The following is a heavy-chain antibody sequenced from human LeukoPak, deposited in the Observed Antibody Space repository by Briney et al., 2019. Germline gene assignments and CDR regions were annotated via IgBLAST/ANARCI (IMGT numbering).Heavy chain of an antibody. CDR3: ARDQTGSDAFDI. Sequence: PGGPLRLSCAASGFTFSSYSMNWVRQAPGKGLEWVSSISSSSSYIYYADSVKGRFTISRDNAKNSLYLQMNSLRAEDTAVYYCARDQTGSDAFDIWGQGTMVTVSS. CDR2: ISSSSSYI. D-gene: IGHD3-9*01. J-gene: IGHJ3*02. CDR1: GFTFSSYS. V-gene: IGHV3-21*01.